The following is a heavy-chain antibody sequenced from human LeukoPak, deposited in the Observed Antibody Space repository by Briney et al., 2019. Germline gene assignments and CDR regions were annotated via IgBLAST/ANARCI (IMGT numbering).Heavy chain of an antibody. Sequence: ASVKVSCKASGGTFSSYAISWVRQAPGQGLEWMGRIIPILGIANYAQKFQGRVTITADKSTSTAYMELSSLRSEDTAVYYCARDGGYYYDSSGYPDVWGQGTTVTVSS. CDR3: ARDGGYYYDSSGYPDV. CDR2: IIPILGIA. CDR1: GGTFSSYA. D-gene: IGHD3-22*01. V-gene: IGHV1-69*04. J-gene: IGHJ6*02.